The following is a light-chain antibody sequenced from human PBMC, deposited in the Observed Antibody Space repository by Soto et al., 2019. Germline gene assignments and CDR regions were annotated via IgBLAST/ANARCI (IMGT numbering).Light chain of an antibody. V-gene: IGKV3-15*01. Sequence: EIVVTQSPATLSVSPGERVTLSCRASQSVSSSLAWYQQRPGQAPRLLIYDTSTRAPGIAARFSGSGSGTEFTLIISSLLSEDVAVYYCQQYVHWPPVTFGQGTTVEIK. CDR1: QSVSSS. CDR3: QQYVHWPPVT. CDR2: DTS. J-gene: IGKJ1*01.